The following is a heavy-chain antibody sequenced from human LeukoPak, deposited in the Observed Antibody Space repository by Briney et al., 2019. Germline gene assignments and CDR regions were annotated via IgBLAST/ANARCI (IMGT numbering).Heavy chain of an antibody. CDR1: GFTFSSYA. J-gene: IGHJ4*02. Sequence: PGGSLRLSCAASGFTFSSYAMHWVRQAPGKGLEWVAVISYDGSNKYYADSVKGRFTISRDNAKNTLYLQMNSLRVEDTAVYYCAKSGERRRPYYFDYWGQGTLVTVSS. D-gene: IGHD3-10*01. CDR2: ISYDGSNK. CDR3: AKSGERRRPYYFDY. V-gene: IGHV3-30*04.